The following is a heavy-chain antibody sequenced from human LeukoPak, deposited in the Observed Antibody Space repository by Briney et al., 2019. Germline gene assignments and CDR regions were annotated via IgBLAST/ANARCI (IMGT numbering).Heavy chain of an antibody. CDR2: IYSRDSNT. V-gene: IGHV5-51*01. CDR3: ARHPIAAGGAYNWFDP. D-gene: IGHD6-13*01. CDR1: GYSFTSYW. J-gene: IGHJ5*02. Sequence: GESLKISCKGSGYSFTSYWIAWGRQMPGKGVEWMGIIYSRDSNTIYSPSFQGQVTISVDTSINTAYLQWISLKASDTAMYYCARHPIAAGGAYNWFDPWGQGTLVTVSS.